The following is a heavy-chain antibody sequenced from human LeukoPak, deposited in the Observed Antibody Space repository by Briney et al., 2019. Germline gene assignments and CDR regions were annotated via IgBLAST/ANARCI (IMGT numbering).Heavy chain of an antibody. Sequence: SEALSLTCTVPGGSISSSTYDWGWIRQSPGKGLECIGGITYSGSTYSLPPLNSRATISADTSKNQFYLKLSSVTAADTAVLYCARRFITGGVRHAFDIWGQGTMVTVSS. V-gene: IGHV4-39*01. J-gene: IGHJ3*02. CDR3: ARRFITGGVRHAFDI. CDR2: ITYSGST. CDR1: GGSISSSTYD. D-gene: IGHD3-22*01.